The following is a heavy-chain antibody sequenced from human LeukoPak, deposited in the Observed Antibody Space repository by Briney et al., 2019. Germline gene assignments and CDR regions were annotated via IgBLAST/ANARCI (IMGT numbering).Heavy chain of an antibody. Sequence: GGSLRLSCAASGFTFSDYYMSWVRQAPGKGLEWVSAISGSGGSTYYADSVKGRFTISRDNSKNTLYLQMNSLRAEDTAVYYCAREEDNADEYLREDFWGQGILVTVSS. CDR2: ISGSGGST. J-gene: IGHJ4*02. CDR3: AREEDNADEYLREDF. CDR1: GFTFSDYY. V-gene: IGHV3-23*01. D-gene: IGHD2/OR15-2a*01.